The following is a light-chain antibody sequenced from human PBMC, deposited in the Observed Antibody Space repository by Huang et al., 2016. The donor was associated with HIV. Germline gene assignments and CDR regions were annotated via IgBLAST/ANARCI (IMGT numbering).Light chain of an antibody. J-gene: IGKJ2*01. Sequence: IVLTQSPGTLSLSPGERATLSCRASQSFSSGYLAWYQQKPGQAPRLLIFGASTRATGIPDKFSGSGSGTNFTLTISRREPEDFAVYYCQQYGSSPPMYTFGQGTNLEIK. V-gene: IGKV3-20*01. CDR1: QSFSSGY. CDR3: QQYGSSPPMYT. CDR2: GAS.